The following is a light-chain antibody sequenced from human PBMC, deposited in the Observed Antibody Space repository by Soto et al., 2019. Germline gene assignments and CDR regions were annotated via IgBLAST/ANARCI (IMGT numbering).Light chain of an antibody. CDR1: QSVDSRY. Sequence: ETVVTQSPGTLSLSPGEGATLSCRASQSVDSRYLAWYQQKPGQAPTILIHGTSNRASGIPDRFSGSGSGTDCTRTISRLEPEDFAVYYCQQYGTAPYTFGQGTTLEFK. V-gene: IGKV3-20*01. CDR3: QQYGTAPYT. CDR2: GTS. J-gene: IGKJ2*01.